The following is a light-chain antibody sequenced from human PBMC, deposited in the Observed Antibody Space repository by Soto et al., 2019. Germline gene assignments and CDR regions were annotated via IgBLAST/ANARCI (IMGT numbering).Light chain of an antibody. CDR2: DVS. V-gene: IGLV2-14*01. Sequence: QSALTQPASVSGSPGQSITISCTGTSSDVGGYNYVSWYQQHPGKAPKLMIYDVSNRPSGVSNRFSGSKSGNTASLTISGLQPEDEADYYFISYTSSSTPVVFGGGTKLTVL. CDR3: ISYTSSSTPVV. J-gene: IGLJ2*01. CDR1: SSDVGGYNY.